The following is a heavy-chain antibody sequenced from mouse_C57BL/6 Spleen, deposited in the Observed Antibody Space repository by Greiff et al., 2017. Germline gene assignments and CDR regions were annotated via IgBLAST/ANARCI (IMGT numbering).Heavy chain of an antibody. J-gene: IGHJ2*01. CDR2: ISSGGDYI. CDR1: GFTFSSYA. CDR3: TREEGGNYFDY. Sequence: EVQRVESGEGLVKPGGSLKLSCAASGFTFSSYAMSWVRQTPEKRLEWVAYISSGGDYIYYADTVKGRFTISRDNARNTLYLQMSSLKSEDTAMYYCTREEGGNYFDYWGQGTTLTVSS. V-gene: IGHV5-9-1*02.